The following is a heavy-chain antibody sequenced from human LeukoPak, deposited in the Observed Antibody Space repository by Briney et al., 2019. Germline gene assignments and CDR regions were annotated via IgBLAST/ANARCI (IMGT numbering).Heavy chain of an antibody. Sequence: GGSLRLSCAASGFTFSSYWMSWVRQTPGKGLEWVANIKQDGSEKYYVDSVKGRFTISRDNAKNSLYLQMNSLRAEDTAVYYCARVFRGGVLNYWGQGTLVTVSS. V-gene: IGHV3-7*01. CDR1: GFTFSSYW. D-gene: IGHD2-8*02. J-gene: IGHJ4*02. CDR3: ARVFRGGVLNY. CDR2: IKQDGSEK.